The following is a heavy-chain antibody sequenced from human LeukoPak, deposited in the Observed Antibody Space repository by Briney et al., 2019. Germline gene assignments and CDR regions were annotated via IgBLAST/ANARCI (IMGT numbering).Heavy chain of an antibody. V-gene: IGHV4-34*01. CDR3: ARVDCSGGSCYDYYYGMDV. J-gene: IGHJ6*02. CDR1: GGSFSGYY. D-gene: IGHD2-15*01. CDR2: INHSGST. Sequence: SETLSLTCAVYGGSFSGYYWSWIRQPPGKGLEWIGEINHSGSTNYNPSLKSRATISVDTSKNQFSLKLSSVTAADTAVYYCARVDCSGGSCYDYYYGMDVWGQGTTVTVSS.